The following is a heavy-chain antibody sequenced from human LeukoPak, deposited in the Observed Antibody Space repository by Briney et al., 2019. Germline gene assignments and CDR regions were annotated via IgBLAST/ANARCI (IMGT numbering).Heavy chain of an antibody. Sequence: PGGSLRLSCATSGFTFDDYAMHWVRQAPGKGLEGVSLISGDDNNTYCADSVKGRFTISRDNSKNSLHVQMNNLRSEDTALYYCAKQVASGGGVDYWGQGTLVTVSS. CDR3: AKQVASGGGVDY. CDR1: GFTFDDYA. CDR2: ISGDDNNT. J-gene: IGHJ4*02. V-gene: IGHV3-43*02. D-gene: IGHD3-16*01.